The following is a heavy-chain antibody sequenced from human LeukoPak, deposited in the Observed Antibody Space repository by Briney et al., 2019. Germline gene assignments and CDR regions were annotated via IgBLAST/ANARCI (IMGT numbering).Heavy chain of an antibody. D-gene: IGHD3-10*01. CDR2: INHSGST. V-gene: IGHV4-34*01. J-gene: IGHJ6*02. CDR1: GGSFSGCY. Sequence: SETLSLTCAVYGGSFSGCYWSWIRQPPGKGLEWIGEINHSGSTNYNPSLKSRVTISVDTSKNQFSLKLSSVTAADTAVYYCARVSGLWFGSEYYYYYGMDVWGQGTTVTVSS. CDR3: ARVSGLWFGSEYYYYYGMDV.